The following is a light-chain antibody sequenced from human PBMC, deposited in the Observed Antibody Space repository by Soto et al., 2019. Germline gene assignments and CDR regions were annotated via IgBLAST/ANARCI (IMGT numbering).Light chain of an antibody. Sequence: ELVTTPSLATLSVAPVARAIPYFRASQSVGSNVAWYQQKPGQAPRLLIYGASTRATGIPARFSGSGSGTEVILTTNSLQSEDFAGYYCQQYSKWPLTVGGGTK. CDR3: QQYSKWPLT. CDR1: QSVGSN. V-gene: IGKV3-15*01. J-gene: IGKJ4*01. CDR2: GAS.